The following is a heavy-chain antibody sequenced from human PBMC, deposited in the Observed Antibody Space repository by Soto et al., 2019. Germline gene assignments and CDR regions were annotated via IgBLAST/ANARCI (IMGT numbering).Heavy chain of an antibody. Sequence: PGGSLRLSCAASGFTFSSYSMNWVRQAPGKGLEWVSSISSSSSYIYYADSVKGRFTISRDNAKNSLYLQMNSLRAEDTAVYYCARDRYYYDSSGPLAECFQHWGQGTLVTVSS. CDR2: ISSSSSYI. V-gene: IGHV3-21*01. D-gene: IGHD3-22*01. J-gene: IGHJ1*01. CDR1: GFTFSSYS. CDR3: ARDRYYYDSSGPLAECFQH.